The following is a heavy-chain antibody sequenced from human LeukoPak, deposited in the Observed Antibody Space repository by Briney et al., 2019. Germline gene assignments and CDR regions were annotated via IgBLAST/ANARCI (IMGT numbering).Heavy chain of an antibody. J-gene: IGHJ4*02. D-gene: IGHD3-22*01. CDR1: GFTFSSYA. CDR2: ISSNGGST. Sequence: GGSLRLSRAASGFTFSSYAMHWVRRAPGKGLEYVSAISSNGGSTYYANSVKGRFTISRDNSKNTLYLQMNSLRAEDTAVYYCAREGRGYKVAKFDYWGQGTLVTVSS. V-gene: IGHV3-64*01. CDR3: AREGRGYKVAKFDY.